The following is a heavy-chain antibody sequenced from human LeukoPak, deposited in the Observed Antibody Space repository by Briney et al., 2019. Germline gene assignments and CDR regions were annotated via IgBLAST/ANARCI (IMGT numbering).Heavy chain of an antibody. CDR3: AKDLKEGFCSTTSCYGTDS. Sequence: GGSLRLSCAGSGFTFRNYAMSWVRQAPGKGLEWVSAISGAGYNTYYADSVKGRFTLSRDNSKNTLFLQMNSLRAEDTALYYCAKDLKEGFCSTTSCYGTDSWGQGTLVTVSS. CDR1: GFTFRNYA. J-gene: IGHJ4*02. CDR2: ISGAGYNT. D-gene: IGHD2-2*01. V-gene: IGHV3-23*01.